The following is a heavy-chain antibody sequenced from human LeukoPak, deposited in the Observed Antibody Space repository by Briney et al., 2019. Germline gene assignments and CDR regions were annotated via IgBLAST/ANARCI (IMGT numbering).Heavy chain of an antibody. CDR1: GFTFSTYW. CDR3: VRWGVTAGMQD. CDR2: INSDGSST. Sequence: PGGSLRLSCAASGFTFSTYWMHWVRQAPGKGLVWVSRINSDGSSTTYADSVKGRFTISRDNVKKSTFLQMNSLRVEETAFYHCVRWGVTAGMQDWGQGTLVTVSS. V-gene: IGHV3-74*01. D-gene: IGHD2-2*01. J-gene: IGHJ4*02.